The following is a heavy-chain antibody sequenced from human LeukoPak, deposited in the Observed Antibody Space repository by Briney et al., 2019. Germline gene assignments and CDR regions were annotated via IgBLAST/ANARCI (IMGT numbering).Heavy chain of an antibody. CDR3: AKTYESSSLFDY. V-gene: IGHV3-7*01. CDR1: GFTFVGYW. D-gene: IGHD6-6*01. J-gene: IGHJ4*02. Sequence: PGGSLRLSCTASGFTFVGYWMSWVRQAPGKGLEWVANIKQDGSEKYYVDSVKGRFTISRDNAKNSMYLQMHSLRADDTAVYYCAKTYESSSLFDYWGQGTLVTVSS. CDR2: IKQDGSEK.